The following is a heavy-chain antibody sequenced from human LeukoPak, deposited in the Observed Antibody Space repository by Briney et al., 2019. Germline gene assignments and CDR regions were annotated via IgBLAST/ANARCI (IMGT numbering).Heavy chain of an antibody. D-gene: IGHD6-6*01. J-gene: IGHJ3*02. Sequence: SETLSLTCGVHGGSFSGYYWSWIRQPPGKGLEWIGESNYRGSTNYNLSLKSRVTVSVDTSKNQFSLKMSSVTAADTAMYYCARYPHSLSSSFDIWGQGTMVTVSS. CDR3: ARYPHSLSSSFDI. CDR1: GGSFSGYY. CDR2: SNYRGST. V-gene: IGHV4-34*01.